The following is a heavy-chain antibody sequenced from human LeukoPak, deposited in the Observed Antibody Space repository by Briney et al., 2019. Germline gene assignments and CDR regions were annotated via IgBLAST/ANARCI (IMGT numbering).Heavy chain of an antibody. CDR1: GHTFTSYG. CDR2: ISAYNGNT. Sequence: ASVKVSCKASGHTFTSYGISWVRQAPGQGLEWMGWISAYNGNTNYAQKLQGRVTMTTDTSTSTAYMELRSLRSDDTAVYYCARDRPLLWFGEFHYVNFDYWGQGTLVTVSS. D-gene: IGHD3-10*01. V-gene: IGHV1-18*01. CDR3: ARDRPLLWFGEFHYVNFDY. J-gene: IGHJ4*02.